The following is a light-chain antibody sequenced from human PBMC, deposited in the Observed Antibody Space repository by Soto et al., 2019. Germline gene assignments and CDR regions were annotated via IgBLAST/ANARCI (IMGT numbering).Light chain of an antibody. CDR2: WAS. CDR1: QSVLYSSNNKNY. J-gene: IGKJ4*01. CDR3: QQYYSTPPT. V-gene: IGKV4-1*01. Sequence: DIVMTQSPDSLAVSLGERATINWKSSQSVLYSSNNKNYLAWYQQKPGQPPKLLIYWASTRESGVPDRFSGSGSGTDFTLTISSLQAEDVAVYYCQQYYSTPPTFGGGTKVDI.